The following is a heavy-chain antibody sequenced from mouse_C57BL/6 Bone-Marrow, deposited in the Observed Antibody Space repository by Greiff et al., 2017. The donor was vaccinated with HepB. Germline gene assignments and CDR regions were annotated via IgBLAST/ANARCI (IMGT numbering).Heavy chain of an antibody. V-gene: IGHV6-3*01. CDR1: GFTFSNYW. Sequence: EVKLVESGGGLVQPGGSMKLSCVASGFTFSNYWMNWVRQSPEKGLEWVAQIRLKSDNYATHYAESVKGRFTISRDDSKSSVYLQMNNLRAEDTGIYYCTEWIYYYGSSPYWYFDVWGTGTTVTVSS. D-gene: IGHD1-1*01. J-gene: IGHJ1*03. CDR2: IRLKSDNYAT. CDR3: TEWIYYYGSSPYWYFDV.